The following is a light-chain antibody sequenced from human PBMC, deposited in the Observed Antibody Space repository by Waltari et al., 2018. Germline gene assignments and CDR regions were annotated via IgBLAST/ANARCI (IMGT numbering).Light chain of an antibody. V-gene: IGKV4-1*01. CDR2: WAS. Sequence: DIVMTQSPDSLAVSLGERATINCKSSRTVLHSPNYKNYFGWYQQKPGQPPKLRIYWASTREAGVPDRFSGSGSGTDFTLTISSLQAEDVAVYYCHQYYDIPYSFGQGTKLEIK. CDR3: HQYYDIPYS. J-gene: IGKJ2*03. CDR1: RTVLHSPNYKNY.